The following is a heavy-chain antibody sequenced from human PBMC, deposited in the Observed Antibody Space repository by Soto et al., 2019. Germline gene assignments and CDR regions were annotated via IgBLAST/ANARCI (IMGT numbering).Heavy chain of an antibody. CDR1: GFTFSNAW. CDR3: TTESRDGYNDLDY. J-gene: IGHJ4*02. CDR2: IKSKTDGGTT. Sequence: GGSLGLSCAASGFTFSNAWMNWVRQAPGKGLEWVGRIKSKTDGGTTDYAAPVKGRFTISRDDSKNTLYLQMNSLKTEDTAVYYCTTESRDGYNDLDYWGQGTLVTVSS. V-gene: IGHV3-15*07. D-gene: IGHD5-12*01.